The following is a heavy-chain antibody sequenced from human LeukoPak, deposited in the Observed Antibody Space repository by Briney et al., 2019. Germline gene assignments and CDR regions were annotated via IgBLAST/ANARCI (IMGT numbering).Heavy chain of an antibody. CDR2: IIPFFGTA. Sequence: ASVKVSCKASGGTFSSYAISWVRQAAGQGVEWLGGIIPFFGTANYAQKFQGRVTITTDESTSTAYMELSSLRSEDTAVYYCASPRRAASFDYWGQGTLVTVSS. D-gene: IGHD5-18*01. CDR3: ASPRRAASFDY. CDR1: GGTFSSYA. J-gene: IGHJ4*02. V-gene: IGHV1-69*05.